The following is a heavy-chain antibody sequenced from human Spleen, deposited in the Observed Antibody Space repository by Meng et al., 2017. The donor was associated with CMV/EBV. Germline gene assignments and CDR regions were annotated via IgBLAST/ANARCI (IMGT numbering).Heavy chain of an antibody. J-gene: IGHJ6*02. CDR3: ARAYGGNTFYYYYGMDV. CDR1: GFNFFSYW. D-gene: IGHD4-23*01. CDR2: ISWHSTII. V-gene: IGHV3-48*04. Sequence: GGSLRLSCAASGFNFFSYWMTWVRQAPGKGLEWVSSISWHSTIILYADSVKGRFTISRDNAKNSLYLQMNSLRAEDTAVYYCARAYGGNTFYYYYGMDVWGQGTTVTVSS.